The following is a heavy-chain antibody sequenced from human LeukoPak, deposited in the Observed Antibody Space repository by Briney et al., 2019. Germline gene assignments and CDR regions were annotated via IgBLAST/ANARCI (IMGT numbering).Heavy chain of an antibody. D-gene: IGHD5-18*01. CDR3: ARRRGYSYGGYYFDY. CDR2: ISAYNGNT. Sequence: GASVKVSCKASGGTFSSYAISWVRQAPGQGLEWMGWISAYNGNTNYAQKLQGRVTMTTDTSTSTAYMELRSLRSDDTAVYYCARRRGYSYGGYYFDYWGQGTLVTVSS. CDR1: GGTFSSYA. V-gene: IGHV1-18*01. J-gene: IGHJ4*02.